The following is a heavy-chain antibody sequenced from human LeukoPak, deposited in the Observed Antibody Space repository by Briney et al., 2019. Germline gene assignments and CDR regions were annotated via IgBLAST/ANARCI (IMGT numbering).Heavy chain of an antibody. CDR1: GDSVSSNSAA. Sequence: SQTLSLTCAISGDSVSSNSAAWNWIRQSPSRGLEWLGRTYYRSKWYNDYAVSVKSRITINPDTSKNQFSLKLSSVTAADTAAYYCARHRLRWYRYFDYWGQGTLVTVSS. CDR2: TYYRSKWYN. CDR3: ARHRLRWYRYFDY. V-gene: IGHV6-1*01. J-gene: IGHJ4*02. D-gene: IGHD4-23*01.